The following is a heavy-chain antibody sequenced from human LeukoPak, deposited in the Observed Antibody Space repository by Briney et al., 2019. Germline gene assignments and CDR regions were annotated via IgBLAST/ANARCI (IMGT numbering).Heavy chain of an antibody. D-gene: IGHD2-2*01. J-gene: IGHJ6*02. Sequence: PGGSLRLSCAASGLNFNTYDMNWVRQAPGRGLQWVSYISSSTSSVYYEDSVKGRFTISRDNAKNSLYLQMNSLRDDDTAVYYCARDTYADYWGMDVWGPGTTVTVSS. CDR3: ARDTYADYWGMDV. CDR2: ISSSTSSV. CDR1: GLNFNTYD. V-gene: IGHV3-21*01.